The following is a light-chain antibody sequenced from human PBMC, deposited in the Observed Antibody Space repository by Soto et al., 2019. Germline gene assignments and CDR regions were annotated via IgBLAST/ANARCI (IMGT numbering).Light chain of an antibody. CDR2: EVR. J-gene: IGLJ3*02. CDR1: SSDVGRYNY. V-gene: IGLV2-14*01. Sequence: QSALTQPAAVSGPPGQSITISCTGTSSDVGRYNYVSWYQQHSGKAPKLVIYEVRNRPSGISNCFSASKSGNTASLTISGLQAEDEADYYCTSYTSNTTWVFGGGTKLTVL. CDR3: TSYTSNTTWV.